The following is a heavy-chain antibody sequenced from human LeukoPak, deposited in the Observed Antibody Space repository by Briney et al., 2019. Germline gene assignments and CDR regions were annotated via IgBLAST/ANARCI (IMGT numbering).Heavy chain of an antibody. CDR3: ARDALRQWQGRTNWFDP. D-gene: IGHD6-19*01. CDR1: GGSISSSSYY. Sequence: SETLSLTCTVSGGSISSSSYYWGWIRQPPGKGLEWIGSIYYSGSTYYNPSLKSRVTISVDTSKNQFSLKLSSVTAADTAVYYCARDALRQWQGRTNWFDPWGQGTLVTVSS. V-gene: IGHV4-39*02. J-gene: IGHJ5*02. CDR2: IYYSGST.